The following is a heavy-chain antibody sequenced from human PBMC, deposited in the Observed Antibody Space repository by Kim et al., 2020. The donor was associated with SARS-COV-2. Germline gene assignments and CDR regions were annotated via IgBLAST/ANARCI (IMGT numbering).Heavy chain of an antibody. CDR2: ISSSSSYI. CDR1: GFTFSSYS. J-gene: IGHJ6*02. D-gene: IGHD3-3*01. CDR3: ARKNYDFCNGYWSPDYYGMDV. V-gene: IGHV3-21*01. Sequence: GGSLRLSCAASGFTFSSYSMNWVRQAPGKGLEWVSSISSSSSYIYYADSVKGRFTISRDNAKNSLYLQMNSLRAEDTAVYYCARKNYDFCNGYWSPDYYGMDVWGQGTTVTVSS.